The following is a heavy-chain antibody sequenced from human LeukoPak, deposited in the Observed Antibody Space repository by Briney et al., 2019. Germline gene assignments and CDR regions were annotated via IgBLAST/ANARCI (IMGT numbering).Heavy chain of an antibody. Sequence: PGGSLRLSCAASGFTFSSYGMHWVRQAPGRGLEWVAVISYDGSNKYYADSVKGRFTISRDNSKNTLYLQMNSLRAEDTAVYYCARDPYNGSYGDDYYYYMDVWGKGTTVTISS. CDR1: GFTFSSYG. D-gene: IGHD1-26*01. J-gene: IGHJ6*03. CDR2: ISYDGSNK. V-gene: IGHV3-30*03. CDR3: ARDPYNGSYGDDYYYYMDV.